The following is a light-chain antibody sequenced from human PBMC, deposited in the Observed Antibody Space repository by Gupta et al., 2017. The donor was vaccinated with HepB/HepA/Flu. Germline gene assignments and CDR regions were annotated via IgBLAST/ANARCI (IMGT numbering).Light chain of an antibody. J-gene: IGKJ1*01. Sequence: DIVMTQSPLALPVTAGEPASISCRSSQSLLHSNGDNYLHWYQQKPGQSPQLLIYLGRNRASGVPDRFSGSGLGTDFTLKISRVEAEDVGVYYCMQTLQTPRTFGQGTKVEIK. CDR3: MQTLQTPRT. CDR2: LGR. CDR1: QSLLHSNGDNY. V-gene: IGKV2-28*01.